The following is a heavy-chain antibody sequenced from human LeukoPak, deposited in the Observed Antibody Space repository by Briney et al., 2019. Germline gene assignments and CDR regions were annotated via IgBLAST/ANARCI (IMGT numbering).Heavy chain of an antibody. CDR2: ISTSGST. Sequence: PSETLSLTCTVSGGSISSSSYYWGWIRQPPGKGLESIGHISTSGSTSYNPSLKSRVTISVDTSKNQFSLKLSSVTAADTAVYYCARGIPSPYYYYYYYMDVWGKGTTVTISS. D-gene: IGHD1-14*01. J-gene: IGHJ6*03. CDR3: ARGIPSPYYYYYYYMDV. CDR1: GGSISSSSYY. V-gene: IGHV4-61*05.